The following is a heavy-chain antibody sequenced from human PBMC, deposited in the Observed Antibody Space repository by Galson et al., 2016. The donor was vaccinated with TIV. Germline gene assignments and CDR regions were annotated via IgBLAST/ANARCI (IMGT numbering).Heavy chain of an antibody. CDR2: IIPHVGIA. CDR1: GGTFSSNI. Sequence: SVKVSCKASGGTFSSNIINWIRQAPGQGLEWMGGIIPHVGIANYAQRLKGRVTITADKSTNTAYMELSSLRSEDTAMYYCATFAACGGVCYYFDYWGQGTLVTVSS. CDR3: ATFAACGGVCYYFDY. J-gene: IGHJ4*02. V-gene: IGHV1-69*10. D-gene: IGHD2-21*02.